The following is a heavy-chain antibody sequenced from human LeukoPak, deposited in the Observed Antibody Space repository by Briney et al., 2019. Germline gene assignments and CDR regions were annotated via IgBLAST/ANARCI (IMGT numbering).Heavy chain of an antibody. J-gene: IGHJ4*02. V-gene: IGHV3-15*01. Sequence: GGSLRLSCAASGFTFSNAWMSWVRQAPGKGLEWVGRIKSKTDGGTTDYAAPVKGRFTISRDDSKNTLYLQMNSLKTEDTAVYYCTTGFPRVWFGELYESSDYWGQGTLVTVSS. D-gene: IGHD3-10*01. CDR1: GFTFSNAW. CDR2: IKSKTDGGTT. CDR3: TTGFPRVWFGELYESSDY.